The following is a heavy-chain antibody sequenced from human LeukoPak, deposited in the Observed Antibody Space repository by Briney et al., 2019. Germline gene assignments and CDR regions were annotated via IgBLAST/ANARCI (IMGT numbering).Heavy chain of an antibody. D-gene: IGHD1-14*01. CDR3: ARAGPLYYYYYMDV. CDR1: GFTFSSYW. J-gene: IGHJ6*03. Sequence: GGSLRLSCAASGFTFSSYWMSWVRQAPGKGLEWVANIKQDGSEKYYVDSVKGRFTISRDNAKNSLYLQMNSLRVEDTAVYYCARAGPLYYYYYMDVWGKGTTVTVSS. CDR2: IKQDGSEK. V-gene: IGHV3-7*01.